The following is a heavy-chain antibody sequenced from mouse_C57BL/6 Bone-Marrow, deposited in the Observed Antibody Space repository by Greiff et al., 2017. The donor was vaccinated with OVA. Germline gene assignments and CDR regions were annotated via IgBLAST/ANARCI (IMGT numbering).Heavy chain of an antibody. J-gene: IGHJ2*01. CDR3: TTEGYRDY. CDR1: GFNIKDDY. CDR2: IDPENGDT. Sequence: DVQLQESGAELVRPGASVKLSCTASGFNIKDDYMHWVKQRPEQGLEWIGWIDPENGDTEYASKFQGKATITADTSSNTAYLQLSSLTSEDTAVYYCTTEGYRDYWGQGTTLTVSS. D-gene: IGHD2-14*01. V-gene: IGHV14-4*01.